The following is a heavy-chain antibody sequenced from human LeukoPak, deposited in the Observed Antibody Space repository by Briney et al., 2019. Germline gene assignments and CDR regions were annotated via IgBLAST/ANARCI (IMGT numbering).Heavy chain of an antibody. Sequence: GESLKISCKGSGYSFTSYWISWVRQMPGNGLEWMGRIDPSDSYTNYSPSFQGHVTISADKSISTAYLQWSSLKASDTAMYYCAAGRFLEWLLFPFDYWGQGTLVTVSS. CDR1: GYSFTSYW. V-gene: IGHV5-10-1*01. J-gene: IGHJ4*02. D-gene: IGHD3-3*01. CDR2: IDPSDSYT. CDR3: AAGRFLEWLLFPFDY.